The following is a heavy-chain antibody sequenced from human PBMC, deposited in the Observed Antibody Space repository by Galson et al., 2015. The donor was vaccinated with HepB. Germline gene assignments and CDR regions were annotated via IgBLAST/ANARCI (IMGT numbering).Heavy chain of an antibody. D-gene: IGHD1-26*01. J-gene: IGHJ6*02. CDR2: INTDGTIT. CDR1: EFSFRSYW. CDR3: VSLGGRSTIDV. V-gene: IGHV3-74*01. Sequence: SLRLSCAVSEFSFRSYWMYWVRQAPGKGLVWASGINTDGTITTYADSVKGRFTITRDNAKHTLYLQLNSLRAEDTAVFYCVSLGGRSTIDVWGQGTTVTVSS.